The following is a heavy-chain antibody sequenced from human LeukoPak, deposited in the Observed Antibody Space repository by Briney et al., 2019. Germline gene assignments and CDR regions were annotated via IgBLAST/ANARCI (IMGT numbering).Heavy chain of an antibody. CDR2: ISGSGGST. CDR1: GFTFSSYA. J-gene: IGHJ4*02. Sequence: GGSLRLSCAASGFTFSSYAMSWVRQAPGQGLEWVSAISGSGGSTYYADSVKGRFTISRDNSKNTLYLQMNSLRAEDTAVYYCAKDTRTATTHGGFDSWGQGTLVTVSS. D-gene: IGHD1-1*01. CDR3: AKDTRTATTHGGFDS. V-gene: IGHV3-23*01.